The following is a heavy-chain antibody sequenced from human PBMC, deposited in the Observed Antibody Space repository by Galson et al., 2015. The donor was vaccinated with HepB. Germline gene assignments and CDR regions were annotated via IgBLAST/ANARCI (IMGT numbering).Heavy chain of an antibody. Sequence: SLRLSCAASGFTFSSYAMSWVRQAPGKGLEWVSAISGSGGSTYYADSVKGRFTISRDNSKNTQYLQMNSLRAEDTAVYYCAKVIADLVGGGSCWRCGWFDPWVQGTLVTVSS. V-gene: IGHV3-23*01. CDR1: GFTFSSYA. CDR2: ISGSGGST. CDR3: AKVIADLVGGGSCWRCGWFDP. J-gene: IGHJ5*02. D-gene: IGHD2-15*01.